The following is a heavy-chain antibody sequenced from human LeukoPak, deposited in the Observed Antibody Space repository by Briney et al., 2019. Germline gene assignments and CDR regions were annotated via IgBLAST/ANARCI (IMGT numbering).Heavy chain of an antibody. Sequence: GASVKVSCKASGYTFTGYYMHWVRQAPGQGLEWMGWINPNSGGTNYAQKFQGRVTMTRDTSINTAYMELSRPRSDDTAVYYCARPGSYYSNWFDPWGQGTLVTVSS. D-gene: IGHD3-10*01. V-gene: IGHV1-2*02. CDR3: ARPGSYYSNWFDP. J-gene: IGHJ5*02. CDR2: INPNSGGT. CDR1: GYTFTGYY.